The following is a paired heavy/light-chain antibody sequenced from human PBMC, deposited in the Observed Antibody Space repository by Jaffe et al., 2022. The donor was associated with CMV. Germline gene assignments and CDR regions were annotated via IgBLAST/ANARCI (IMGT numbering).Heavy chain of an antibody. D-gene: IGHD3-3*01. CDR1: GFTVTATY. J-gene: IGHJ4*02. CDR3: ASRNPHAGIFLPVY. Sequence: EVQLVESGGGLIQPGGSLRLSCAASGFTVTATYMTWVRQAPGKGLEWVSLIYSGGSTYYADSVRGRFTISRDNSKNTLYLQMHSLRAEDTAVYYCASRNPHAGIFLPVYWGQGTLVTVSS. CDR2: IYSGGST. V-gene: IGHV3-53*01.
Light chain of an antibody. CDR3: LQDSNSSPT. CDR1: QDIRNN. CDR2: AAS. Sequence: AIQMTQSPSSLSASVGDRVTITCRASQDIRNNLGWYQQKPGKAPKLLIYAASSLQSGVPSRFSGSGSGTDFTLTISTLQPEDFATYYCLQDSNSSPTFGQGTKVEI. V-gene: IGKV1-6*01. J-gene: IGKJ1*01.